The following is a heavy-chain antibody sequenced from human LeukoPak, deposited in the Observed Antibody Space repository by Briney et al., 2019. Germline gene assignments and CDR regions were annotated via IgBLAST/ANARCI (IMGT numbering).Heavy chain of an antibody. V-gene: IGHV4-34*01. CDR2: INHSGST. CDR1: GGSFSVYY. CDR3: ARGRTRYCSGGSFHNWFDP. J-gene: IGHJ5*02. Sequence: SSETLSLTCAVYGGSFSVYYWSWIRQPPGKGLEWIGEINHSGSTNYNPSLKSRVTISVDTSKNQFSLKLSSVTAADTAVYYCARGRTRYCSGGSFHNWFDPWGQGTLVTVSS. D-gene: IGHD2-15*01.